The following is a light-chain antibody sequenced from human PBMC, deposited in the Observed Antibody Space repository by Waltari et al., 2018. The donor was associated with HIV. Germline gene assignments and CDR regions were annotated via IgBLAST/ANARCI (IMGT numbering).Light chain of an antibody. Sequence: QTVVTQEPSLSVSPGGTVTLTCGLSSGSVSTRYYPSWYQQTPGQAPRTLIYNPNIRSAGVSDRFSGSILGNKAARTSTGTQADDECDYYCVLYMGSGIWVFGGGTKLTVL. CDR1: SGSVSTRYY. CDR3: VLYMGSGIWV. CDR2: NPN. V-gene: IGLV8-61*01. J-gene: IGLJ3*02.